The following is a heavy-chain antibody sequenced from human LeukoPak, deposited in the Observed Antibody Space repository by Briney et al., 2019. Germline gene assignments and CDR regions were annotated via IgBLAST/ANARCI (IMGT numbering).Heavy chain of an antibody. CDR2: IYYSGST. J-gene: IGHJ4*02. CDR3: ARGAYTGEYYFDS. V-gene: IGHV4-30-4*08. D-gene: IGHD3-10*01. Sequence: SEPLSLTCSVSGGSITKNGYYWSWIRQPPGRGLEWIGYIYYSGSTYYNPSLKSRVTMSVDTSKNQFSLALSSVTAADTAVYYCARGAYTGEYYFDSWGQGTLVTVSS. CDR1: GGSITKNGYY.